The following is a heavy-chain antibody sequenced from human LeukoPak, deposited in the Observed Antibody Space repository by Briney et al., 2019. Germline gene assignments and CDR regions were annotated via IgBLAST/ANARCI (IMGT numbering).Heavy chain of an antibody. Sequence: AGGSLRLSCEASGFSFSSYNMDWVRQTPGKGLEWISSIATSSTYTFYADSVKGRFTISRDNARNSLYLQMNSLTAEDTAVYYCARDPYSGAYGNTYYYYMDVWGKGTTVTISS. CDR2: IATSSTYT. D-gene: IGHD1-26*01. CDR3: ARDPYSGAYGNTYYYYMDV. V-gene: IGHV3-21*01. CDR1: GFSFSSYN. J-gene: IGHJ6*03.